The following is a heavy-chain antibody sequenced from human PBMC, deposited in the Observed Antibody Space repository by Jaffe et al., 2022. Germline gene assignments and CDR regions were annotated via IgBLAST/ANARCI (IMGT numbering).Heavy chain of an antibody. CDR3: ARGISVAAAGTLDY. V-gene: IGHV4-38-2*01. Sequence: QVQLQESGPGLVKPSETLSLTCAVSGYSISSGYYWGWIRQPPGKGLEWIGSIYHSGSTYYNPSLKSRVTISVDTSKNQFSLKLSSVTAADTAVYYCARGISVAAAGTLDYWGQGTLVTVSS. J-gene: IGHJ4*02. CDR2: IYHSGST. CDR1: GYSISSGYY. D-gene: IGHD6-13*01.